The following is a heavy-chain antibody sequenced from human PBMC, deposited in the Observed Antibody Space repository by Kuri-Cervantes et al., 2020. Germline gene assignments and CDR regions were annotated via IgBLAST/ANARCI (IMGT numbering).Heavy chain of an antibody. CDR2: TYYRYKRYN. V-gene: IGHV6-1*01. CDR3: SRALRSRDFDY. J-gene: IGHJ4*02. Sequence: SETLSLTCAISGYSVSSNSAAWNWIRQSQSRGFEWLGRTYYRYKRYNDYAVAVKSRITINPDTYNNLFSLQLNSLTPVDTAIYYCSRALRSRDFDYWGQGTLVTVSS. CDR1: GYSVSSNSAA.